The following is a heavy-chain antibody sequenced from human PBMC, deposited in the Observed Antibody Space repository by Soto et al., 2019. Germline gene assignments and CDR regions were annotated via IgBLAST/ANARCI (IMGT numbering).Heavy chain of an antibody. CDR3: ARHRGSYGGEYYFDY. CDR2: IYYGGST. D-gene: IGHD3-16*01. V-gene: IGHV4-39*01. J-gene: IGHJ4*02. Sequence: ASETLSLTCTVSGDSIGGSSVYWGWIRQPPGRGLEWIGTIYYGGSTYYTPSLKSRVTISVDASRNQFSLRLSSVTAADTAVYYCARHRGSYGGEYYFDYWGQGSQVTVSS. CDR1: GDSIGGSSVY.